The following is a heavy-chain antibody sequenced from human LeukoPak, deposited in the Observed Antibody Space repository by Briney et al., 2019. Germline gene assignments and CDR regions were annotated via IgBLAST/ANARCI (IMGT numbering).Heavy chain of an antibody. CDR1: GYTFTGYY. V-gene: IGHV1-2*02. CDR3: ARGDVVGTTAFFPFDI. J-gene: IGHJ3*02. CDR2: INPNSGGA. D-gene: IGHD1-26*01. Sequence: GASVKVSCKASGYTFTGYYIHWVRQAPGQGLEWMGWINPNSGGANYAQKFQGRVTMTRDTSISTTHMGLNRLRSDDTAVYYCARGDVVGTTAFFPFDIWGQGTMVTVSS.